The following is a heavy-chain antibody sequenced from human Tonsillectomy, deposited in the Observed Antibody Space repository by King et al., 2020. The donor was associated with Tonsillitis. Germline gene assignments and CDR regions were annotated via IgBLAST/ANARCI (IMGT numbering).Heavy chain of an antibody. CDR2: ISSSSSYI. CDR1: GFTFSSYS. J-gene: IGHJ3*02. CDR3: ASDSWLRFLDLDDFDI. D-gene: IGHD3-3*01. V-gene: IGHV3-21*01. Sequence: EVQLVESGGGLVKPGGSLRLSCAASGFTFSSYSMNWGRQAPGKGLEWVSSISSSSSYIYYADSVKGRFTISRDNAKNSLYLQMNSLRAEDTAVYYCASDSWLRFLDLDDFDIWGQGTMVTVSS.